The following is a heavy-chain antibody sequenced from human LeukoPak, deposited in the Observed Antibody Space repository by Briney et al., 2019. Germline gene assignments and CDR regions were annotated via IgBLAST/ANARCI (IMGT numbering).Heavy chain of an antibody. CDR1: GGTFSSYA. J-gene: IGHJ4*02. CDR3: ARDLFSGIVGATEAEVFDY. V-gene: IGHV1-69*04. D-gene: IGHD1-26*01. Sequence: GASVKVSCKASGGTFSSYAISWVRQAPGQGLEWMGRIIPILGIANYAQKFQGRVTITADKSTSTAYMELSSLRSEDTAVYYCARDLFSGIVGATEAEVFDYWGQGTLVTVSS. CDR2: IIPILGIA.